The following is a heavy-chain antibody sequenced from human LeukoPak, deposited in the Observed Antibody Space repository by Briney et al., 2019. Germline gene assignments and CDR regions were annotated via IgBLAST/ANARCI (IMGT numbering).Heavy chain of an antibody. D-gene: IGHD3-10*01. CDR3: ARSRKRGDYGSSCDY. Sequence: SVTVSFKASGGTFSSYAISWVRQAPGQGLEWMGGIIPIFGTANYAQKFQGRVTITADKSTSTAYMELSSLRSEDTAVYCCARSRKRGDYGSSCDYWGQGTLVTVSS. CDR2: IIPIFGTA. V-gene: IGHV1-69*06. J-gene: IGHJ4*02. CDR1: GGTFSSYA.